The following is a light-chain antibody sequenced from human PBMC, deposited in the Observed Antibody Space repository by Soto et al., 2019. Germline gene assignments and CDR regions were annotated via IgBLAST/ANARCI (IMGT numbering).Light chain of an antibody. J-gene: IGKJ4*01. CDR3: QQYGNSPT. CDR2: GAS. V-gene: IGKV3-20*01. CDR1: QSVSSSY. Sequence: EIVLTQSPGTLSLSPGERATLSCRASQSVSSSYLAWYQQKPGQAPRLLIYGASSRATGIPDRFSGSGSGTDFTLTISRLEPDDFAVYYCQQYGNSPTFGGGTKVEIK.